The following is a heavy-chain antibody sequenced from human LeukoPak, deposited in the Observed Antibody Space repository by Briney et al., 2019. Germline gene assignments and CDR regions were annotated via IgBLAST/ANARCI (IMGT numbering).Heavy chain of an antibody. CDR3: ARLSYGDLYFDY. D-gene: IGHD4-17*01. V-gene: IGHV4-59*08. CDR2: IYYSVST. Sequence: PSETLSLTCPVSGGSLSSYYWSWIRQPPGKGLEWIGYIYYSVSTNYNPSLKSGATLSADTSKTRFSLRLSSVTAADTAVYYCARLSYGDLYFDYWGQGTLVTVSS. CDR1: GGSLSSYY. J-gene: IGHJ4*02.